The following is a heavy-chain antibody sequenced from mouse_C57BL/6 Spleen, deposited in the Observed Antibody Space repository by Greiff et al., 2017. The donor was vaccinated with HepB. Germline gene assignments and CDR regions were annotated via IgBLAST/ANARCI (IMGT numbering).Heavy chain of an antibody. CDR3: ARFTRSYDYDVPFAY. V-gene: IGHV1-55*01. Sequence: VQLQQPGAELVKPGASVKMSCKASGYTFTSYWITWVKQRPGQGLEWIGDIYPGSGSTNHNEKFKSKATLTVDTSSSTAYMQLSSLTSEDSAVYYCARFTRSYDYDVPFAYWGQGTLVTVSA. J-gene: IGHJ3*01. CDR2: IYPGSGST. D-gene: IGHD2-4*01. CDR1: GYTFTSYW.